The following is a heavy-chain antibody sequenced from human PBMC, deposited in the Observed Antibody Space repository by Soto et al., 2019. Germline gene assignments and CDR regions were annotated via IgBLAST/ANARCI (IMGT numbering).Heavy chain of an antibody. CDR2: IIPIFGTA. D-gene: IGHD3-22*01. Sequence: GASVKVSCKASGGTFSTNAISWVREAPGQGLEWMGGIIPIFGTANYAQKLQGRVTITADESTSTAYMELSSLRSEDTAVYYCARQFDSDTSGYYYAYWGQGTLVTVSS. CDR3: ARQFDSDTSGYYYAY. CDR1: GGTFSTNA. J-gene: IGHJ4*02. V-gene: IGHV1-69*13.